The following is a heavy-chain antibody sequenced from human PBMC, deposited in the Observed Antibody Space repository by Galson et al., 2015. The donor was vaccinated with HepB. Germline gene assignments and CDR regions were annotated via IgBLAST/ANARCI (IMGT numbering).Heavy chain of an antibody. CDR2: IYYSGST. D-gene: IGHD6-19*01. J-gene: IGHJ4*02. Sequence: ETLSLTCTVSGGSISYYYWSWIRQPPGKGLEWIGYIYYSGSTNYNPSLKSRVTISVDTSKNQFSLRLSSVTAADTAVYYCARTSGWYDYWGQGTLVTVSS. V-gene: IGHV4-59*01. CDR3: ARTSGWYDY. CDR1: GGSISYYY.